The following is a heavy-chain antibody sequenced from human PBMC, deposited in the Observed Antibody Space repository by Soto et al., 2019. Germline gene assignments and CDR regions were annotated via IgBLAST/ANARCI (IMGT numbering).Heavy chain of an antibody. CDR3: ARGGYCSGGSCYFFRFDP. V-gene: IGHV1-18*01. CDR2: ISGYNGDT. D-gene: IGHD2-15*01. CDR1: GYTFTNSG. J-gene: IGHJ5*02. Sequence: ASVKVSCKASGYTFTNSGISWVRQAPGQGLEWMGWISGYNGDTNYAQNLQGWVTMTTDTSTSTAYMELSRLRSDDTAVYYCARGGYCSGGSCYFFRFDPWGQGTLVTVSS.